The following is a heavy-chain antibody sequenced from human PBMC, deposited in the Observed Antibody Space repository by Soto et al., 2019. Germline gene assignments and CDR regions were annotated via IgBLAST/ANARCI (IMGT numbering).Heavy chain of an antibody. Sequence: ASVKVSCKASGYTFTSYYMHWVRQAPGQGLEWMGIINPSGGSTSYAQKFQGRVTMTRDTSTGTVYMELSSLRSEDTAVYYCARDYDSSGYDYYYGMDVWGQGTTVTVSS. J-gene: IGHJ6*02. CDR1: GYTFTSYY. CDR2: INPSGGST. D-gene: IGHD3-22*01. V-gene: IGHV1-46*01. CDR3: ARDYDSSGYDYYYGMDV.